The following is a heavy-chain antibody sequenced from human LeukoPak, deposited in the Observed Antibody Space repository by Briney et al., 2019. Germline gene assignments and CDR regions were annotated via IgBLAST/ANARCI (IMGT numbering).Heavy chain of an antibody. CDR3: ARGFGELSFDY. Sequence: PSETLSLTCTVSGGSISSYYWSWIRQPPGKGLEWIGYIYYSGSTNYNPSLKSRVTISVDTSKNQFSLKLSSVTAADTAVYYCARGFGELSFDYGGQGTLVTVSS. V-gene: IGHV4-59*01. D-gene: IGHD3-10*01. J-gene: IGHJ4*02. CDR1: GGSISSYY. CDR2: IYYSGST.